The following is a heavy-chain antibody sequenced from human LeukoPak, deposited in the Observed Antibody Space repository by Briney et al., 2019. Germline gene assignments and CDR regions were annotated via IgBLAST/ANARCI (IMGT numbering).Heavy chain of an antibody. J-gene: IGHJ4*02. V-gene: IGHV3-21*01. Sequence: GGSLRLSCAASGFTLSNYNMNWVRQAPGKGLEWVSSISSIRSYIYYADSVKGRFTISRDNAKNSLYLQMHSLRAEDTAVYYCARDLMGWDLHYFDYWGQGTLVTVPS. D-gene: IGHD1-26*01. CDR3: ARDLMGWDLHYFDY. CDR2: ISSIRSYI. CDR1: GFTLSNYN.